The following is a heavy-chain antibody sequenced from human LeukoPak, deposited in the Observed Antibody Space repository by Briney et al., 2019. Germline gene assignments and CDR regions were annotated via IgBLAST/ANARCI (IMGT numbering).Heavy chain of an antibody. D-gene: IGHD2-8*01. J-gene: IGHJ4*02. CDR1: GFTFSSYW. V-gene: IGHV3-7*01. CDR2: IKQDGSDK. CDR3: ATNRYFDY. Sequence: GGSLRLFCAASGFTFSSYWMSWVRQAPGKGLEWVANIKQDGSDKYYVSSVKGRFTISRDNAKNSLYLQMNSLRAEDTAMYYCATNRYFDYWGQGTLVTVSS.